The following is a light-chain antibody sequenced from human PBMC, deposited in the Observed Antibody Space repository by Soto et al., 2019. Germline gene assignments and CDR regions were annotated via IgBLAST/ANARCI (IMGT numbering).Light chain of an antibody. J-gene: IGLJ1*01. V-gene: IGLV2-23*02. CDR2: EVS. CDR3: CSYAGSSTPVI. CDR1: SSDVGSYNF. Sequence: QSALTQAASVSGSPGQSITISCTGTSSDVGSYNFVSWYQQHPGKAPKVMIYEVSKRPSGVSNRFSGSKSGNTASLTISGLQAEDEADYYCCSYAGSSTPVIFGTGTKLTVL.